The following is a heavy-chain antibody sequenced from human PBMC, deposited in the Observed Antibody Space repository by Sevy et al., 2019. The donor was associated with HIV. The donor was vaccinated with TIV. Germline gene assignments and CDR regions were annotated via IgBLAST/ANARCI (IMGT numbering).Heavy chain of an antibody. CDR3: AKDRVWELGDAFDI. Sequence: GGSLRLSCAASGFTFSSYAMNWVRQAPGKGLEWVSGLSGSGGSTNYADSVKGRFTISRDNSKNRLYLQMGSLRAEDTAVYYCAKDRVWELGDAFDIWGQGTMVTVSS. CDR2: LSGSGGST. V-gene: IGHV3-23*01. J-gene: IGHJ3*02. D-gene: IGHD6-13*01. CDR1: GFTFSSYA.